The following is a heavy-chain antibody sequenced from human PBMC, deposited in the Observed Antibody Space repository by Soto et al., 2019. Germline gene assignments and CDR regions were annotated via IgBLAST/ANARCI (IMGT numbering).Heavy chain of an antibody. CDR3: ARDLGRGDY. D-gene: IGHD7-27*01. V-gene: IGHV3-30-3*01. CDR1: GFTFSSYA. Sequence: QVQLVESGGGVVQPGRSLRLSCAASGFTFSSYAMHWVRQAPGKGLEWVAGISYDGSNKYYADSVKGRFTISRDNSKNTLYLQMNSLRAEDTAVYYCARDLGRGDYWGQGTLVTVSS. CDR2: ISYDGSNK. J-gene: IGHJ4*02.